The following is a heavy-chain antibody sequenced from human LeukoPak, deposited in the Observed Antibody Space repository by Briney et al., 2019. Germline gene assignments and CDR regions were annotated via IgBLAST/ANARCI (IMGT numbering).Heavy chain of an antibody. CDR1: GGSISSGGYY. CDR3: ARGAPDCRTDY. Sequence: SETLSLTCTVSGGSISSGGYYWSWIRQHPGKGLEWIGYIYYSGSTYYNPSLKSRVTMSVDTSKNQFSLNVSSVTAADTAVYYCARGAPDCRTDYWGQGTLVTVSS. J-gene: IGHJ4*02. CDR2: IYYSGST. V-gene: IGHV4-31*03. D-gene: IGHD2-21*02.